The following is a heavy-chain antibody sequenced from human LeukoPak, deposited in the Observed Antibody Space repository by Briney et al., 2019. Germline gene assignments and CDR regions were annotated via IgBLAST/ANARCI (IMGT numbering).Heavy chain of an antibody. D-gene: IGHD3-10*01. Sequence: GGSLRLSCAASGFTFSSHSMNWVRQAPGKGLEWVSSINSIGSYIYYADSLKGRFTISRDNAKNSLYLQMNSLRAEDTAVYYCARGPMVRTNLFDYWGQGTLVTVSS. CDR2: INSIGSYI. CDR1: GFTFSSHS. J-gene: IGHJ4*02. V-gene: IGHV3-21*01. CDR3: ARGPMVRTNLFDY.